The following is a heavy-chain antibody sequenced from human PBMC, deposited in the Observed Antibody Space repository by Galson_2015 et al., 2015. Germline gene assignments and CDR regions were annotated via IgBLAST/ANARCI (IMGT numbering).Heavy chain of an antibody. CDR3: ATQEYSSGWYGFDY. CDR2: IYYSGST. V-gene: IGHV4-61*01. D-gene: IGHD6-19*01. CDR1: GGSISSGTNY. J-gene: IGHJ4*02. Sequence: SETLSLTCTVSGGSISSGTNYWSWIRQPPGKGLEWIGYIYYSGSTNYNPSLKSRVTISVDTSKNQFSLKLRSVTATDTAVYYCATQEYSSGWYGFDYWGQGILVTVSS.